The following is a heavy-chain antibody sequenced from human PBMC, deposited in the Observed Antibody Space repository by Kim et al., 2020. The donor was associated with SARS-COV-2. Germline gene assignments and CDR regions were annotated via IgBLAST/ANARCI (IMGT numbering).Heavy chain of an antibody. Sequence: SETLSLTCAVYGGSFSGYYWSWIRQPPGKGLEWIGEINHSGSTNYNPSLKSRVTISVDTSKNQFSLKLSSVTAADTAVYYCARESRYSYGYRTYYYGMDVWGQGTTVTVSS. D-gene: IGHD5-18*01. CDR1: GGSFSGYY. CDR2: INHSGST. J-gene: IGHJ6*02. V-gene: IGHV4-34*01. CDR3: ARESRYSYGYRTYYYGMDV.